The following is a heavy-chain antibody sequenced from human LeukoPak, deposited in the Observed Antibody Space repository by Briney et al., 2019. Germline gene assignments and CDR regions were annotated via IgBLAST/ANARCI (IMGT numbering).Heavy chain of an antibody. D-gene: IGHD2-15*01. J-gene: IGHJ5*02. V-gene: IGHV4-31*03. CDR3: ARGGYCSGGSCYRANWFDP. CDR1: GGSISSGGYY. CDR2: IYYSGSA. Sequence: PSETLSLTCTVSGGSISSGGYYWSWIRQHPGKGLEWIGYIYYSGSAYYNPSLKSRVTISVDTSKNQFSLKLSSVTAADTAVYYCARGGYCSGGSCYRANWFDPWGQGTLVTVSS.